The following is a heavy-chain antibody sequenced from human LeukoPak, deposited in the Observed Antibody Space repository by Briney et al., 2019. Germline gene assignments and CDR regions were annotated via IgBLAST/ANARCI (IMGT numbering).Heavy chain of an antibody. D-gene: IGHD1-1*01. CDR3: ARDRPRYSNWFDP. Sequence: PGGSLRLSCAASGFTFSNAWMSWVHQAPGKGLEWVSAISGSGGSTYYADSVKGRFTISRDNSKNTLYLQMNSLRAEDTAVYYCARDRPRYSNWFDPWGQGTLVTVSS. J-gene: IGHJ5*02. V-gene: IGHV3-23*01. CDR1: GFTFSNAW. CDR2: ISGSGGST.